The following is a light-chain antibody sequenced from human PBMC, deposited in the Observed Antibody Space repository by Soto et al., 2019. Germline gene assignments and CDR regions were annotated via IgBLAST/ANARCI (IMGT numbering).Light chain of an antibody. CDR2: GAS. Sequence: EIVLTQSPCTLSLSPGERATLSCRASQSVSRSFLAWYQQRPGQAPRLLIHGASSRASGIPDRFRGSGSGTDFTLTISRLEPEDFVVYHCQQYGSSPWTFGQGTKVEIK. CDR1: QSVSRSF. CDR3: QQYGSSPWT. J-gene: IGKJ1*01. V-gene: IGKV3-20*01.